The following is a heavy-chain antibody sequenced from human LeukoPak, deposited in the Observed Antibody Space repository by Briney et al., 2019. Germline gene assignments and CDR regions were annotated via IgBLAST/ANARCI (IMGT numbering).Heavy chain of an antibody. J-gene: IGHJ4*02. V-gene: IGHV3-74*03. CDR2: INYNGSRI. CDR1: AFTFSNYW. CDR3: ARAYCGGDCPLGY. D-gene: IGHD2-21*02. Sequence: PGGSLRLSCAASAFTFSNYWMNWVRQAPGKGLVWVSRINYNGSRITYADSVKGRFTISRDNPKNTLYLQMNSLRVEDTAVYYCARAYCGGDCPLGYWGQGTLVTVSS.